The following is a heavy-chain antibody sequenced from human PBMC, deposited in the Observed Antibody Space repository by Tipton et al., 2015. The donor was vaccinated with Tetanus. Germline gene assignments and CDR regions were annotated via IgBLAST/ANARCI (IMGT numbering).Heavy chain of an antibody. CDR2: IYFEGST. J-gene: IGHJ5*02. CDR1: GGSISDKKYY. D-gene: IGHD5-18*01. Sequence: TLSLTCTVSGGSISDKKYYWGWIRQPPGKGLEWIASIYFEGSTYYSPSLKSRVTIAVDTSQTVFSLRLTSVTAADTAVYYCARHLYGYWFDPWGQGALVTVSS. CDR3: ARHLYGYWFDP. V-gene: IGHV4-39*02.